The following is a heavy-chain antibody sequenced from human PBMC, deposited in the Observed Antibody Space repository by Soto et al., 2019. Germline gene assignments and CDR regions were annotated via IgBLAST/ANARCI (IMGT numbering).Heavy chain of an antibody. V-gene: IGHV4-61*01. D-gene: IGHD3-3*01. CDR3: ARGRFKDGFDI. CDR1: GGSVISGSYY. J-gene: IGHJ3*02. Sequence: PSETLSLTCTVSGGSVISGSYYWIWIRQPPGKGLEWIGYIYYSGSTNYNPSLKSRVTISVDTSKNQFSLKLSSVTAADTAVYYCARGRFKDGFDIWGQGTMVTVSS. CDR2: IYYSGST.